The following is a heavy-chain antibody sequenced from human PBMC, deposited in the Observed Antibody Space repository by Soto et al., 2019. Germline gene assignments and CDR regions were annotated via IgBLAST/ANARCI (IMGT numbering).Heavy chain of an antibody. V-gene: IGHV4-34*01. Sequence: PSETLSLTCAVYDGSFSGYYWSWIRQPPGKGLEWIGEINHSGSTNYNPSLKSRVTISVDTSKNQFSLKLSSVTAADTAVYYCACIFSGGYGYGFYYYGMDVWGQGTTVTVS. J-gene: IGHJ6*02. D-gene: IGHD5-18*01. CDR3: ACIFSGGYGYGFYYYGMDV. CDR1: DGSFSGYY. CDR2: INHSGST.